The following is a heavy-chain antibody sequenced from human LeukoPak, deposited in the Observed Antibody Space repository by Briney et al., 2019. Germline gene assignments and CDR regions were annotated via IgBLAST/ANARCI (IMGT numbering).Heavy chain of an antibody. D-gene: IGHD3-10*01. CDR3: ARVGAVGGSGSYYNPSPPSNWFDP. J-gene: IGHJ5*02. CDR1: GGSISSYY. CDR2: IYTSGST. V-gene: IGHV4-4*07. Sequence: SETLSLTCTVSGGSISSYYWSWIRQPAGKGLEWIGRIYTSGSTNYNPSLKSRVTMSVDTSKNQFSLKLSSVTAADTAVYYCARVGAVGGSGSYYNPSPPSNWFDPWGQGTLVTVSS.